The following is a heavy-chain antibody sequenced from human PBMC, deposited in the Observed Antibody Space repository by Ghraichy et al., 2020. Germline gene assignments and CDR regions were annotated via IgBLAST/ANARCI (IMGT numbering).Heavy chain of an antibody. CDR2: IYYSGST. CDR1: GGSISSSSYY. CDR3: ARDYGSGSYWASGCFDL. V-gene: IGHV4-39*01. Sequence: SETLSLTCTVSGGSISSSSYYWGWIRQPPGKGLEWIGSIYYSGSTYYNPSLKSRVTISVDTSKNQFSLKLSSVTAADTAVYYCARDYGSGSYWASGCFDLWGRGTLVTVSS. J-gene: IGHJ2*01. D-gene: IGHD3-10*01.